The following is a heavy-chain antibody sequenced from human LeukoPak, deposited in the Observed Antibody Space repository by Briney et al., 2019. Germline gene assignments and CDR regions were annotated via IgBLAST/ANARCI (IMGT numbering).Heavy chain of an antibody. V-gene: IGHV3-7*01. D-gene: IGHD3-3*01. CDR2: INQEGSVK. Sequence: GGSLRLSCAVSGFAFSTFWMDWVRQAPGKGLEWVGNINQEGSVKHYVDSVRGRFTISRDNARNSVYLQMSALTVEYTAVYYCTRDFVFWGQGTLVTASS. J-gene: IGHJ4*02. CDR1: GFAFSTFW. CDR3: TRDFVF.